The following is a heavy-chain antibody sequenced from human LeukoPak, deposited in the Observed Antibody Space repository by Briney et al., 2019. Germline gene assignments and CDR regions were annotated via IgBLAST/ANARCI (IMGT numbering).Heavy chain of an antibody. V-gene: IGHV4-4*07. CDR2: IYTSGST. CDR1: GGSISSYY. D-gene: IGHD3-22*01. Sequence: TSETLSLTCTVSGGSISSYYWSWIRQPAGKGLEWIGRIYTSGSTNYNPSLKSRVTMSVDTSKNQFSLKLSSVTAADTAVYYCARESYDSSGYYPVYWCQGTLVTVSS. CDR3: ARESYDSSGYYPVY. J-gene: IGHJ4*02.